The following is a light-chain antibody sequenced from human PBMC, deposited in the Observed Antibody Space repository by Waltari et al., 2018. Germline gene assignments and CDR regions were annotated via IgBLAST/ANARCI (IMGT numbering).Light chain of an antibody. J-gene: IGKJ2*01. V-gene: IGKV2-28*01. Sequence: DIVMTQSPLSLAVTPGEPASISCRSRQSLLHRNGYNYLDWYLQKPGQSPQLLIYLGSSRASGVPDRFSGSGSGTDFTLKISRVEAEDVGVYYCMQAQQTHTFGQGTKLEIK. CDR2: LGS. CDR1: QSLLHRNGYNY. CDR3: MQAQQTHT.